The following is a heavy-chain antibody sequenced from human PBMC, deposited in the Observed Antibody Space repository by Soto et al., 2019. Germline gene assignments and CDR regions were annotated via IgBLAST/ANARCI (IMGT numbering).Heavy chain of an antibody. CDR1: GYSISSGYY. D-gene: IGHD6-13*01. CDR2: IYHSGST. CDR3: ARDRGIAYSTGGDV. V-gene: IGHV4-38-2*02. J-gene: IGHJ6*02. Sequence: PSETLSLTCAVSGYSISSGYYWGWIRQPPGKGLEWIGGIYHSGSTYYNPSLKSRVTISVDTSKNQFSLKLNSVTAADTAVYYCARDRGIAYSTGGDVWGQGTTVTVSS.